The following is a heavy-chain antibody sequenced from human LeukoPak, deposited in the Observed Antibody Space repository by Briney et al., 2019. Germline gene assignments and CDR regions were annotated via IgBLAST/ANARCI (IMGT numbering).Heavy chain of an antibody. Sequence: SETMSLTCTVSGYSISSGYYWGWIRQPPGKGLEWIGSIYHSGSTYYNPSLKSRVTISVDTSKNQFSLKLSSVTAADTAVYYCARDSYYYGSGSYYPFDYWGQGTLVTVSS. J-gene: IGHJ4*02. V-gene: IGHV4-38-2*02. CDR2: IYHSGST. CDR3: ARDSYYYGSGSYYPFDY. CDR1: GYSISSGYY. D-gene: IGHD3-10*01.